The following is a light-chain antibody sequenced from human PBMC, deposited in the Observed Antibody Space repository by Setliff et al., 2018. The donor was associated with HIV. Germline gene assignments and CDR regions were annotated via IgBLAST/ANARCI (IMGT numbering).Light chain of an antibody. J-gene: IGLJ1*01. CDR1: SSDVGGYNY. V-gene: IGLV2-8*01. CDR2: EVS. CDR3: SSYVGSNNYV. Sequence: QSALARPPSASGSPGQSVTISCTGTSSDVGGYNYVSWYQQHPGKAPRLMIYEVSKRPSGVPDRVSGSKSGNTASLTVSGLQAEDEADYYGSSYVGSNNYVLGTGTKVTVL.